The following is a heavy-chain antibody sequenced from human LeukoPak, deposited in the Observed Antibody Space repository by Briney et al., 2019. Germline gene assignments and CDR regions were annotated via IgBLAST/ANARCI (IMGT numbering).Heavy chain of an antibody. V-gene: IGHV3-33*06. CDR1: GFTLSSYG. D-gene: IGHD3-16*01. Sequence: GGSLRLSCAASGFTLSSYGMHWVRQAPGKGLEWVAVIWYDGSNKYYADSVKGRFTISRDNSKNTLYLQMNSLRAEDTAVYYCAKAGEGGYYFDYWGQGTLVTVSS. J-gene: IGHJ4*02. CDR3: AKAGEGGYYFDY. CDR2: IWYDGSNK.